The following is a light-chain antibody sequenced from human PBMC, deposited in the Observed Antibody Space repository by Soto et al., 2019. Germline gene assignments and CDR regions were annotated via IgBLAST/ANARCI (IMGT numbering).Light chain of an antibody. CDR3: QQDGNSPRT. Sequence: EIVLTQSPGTLSLSPGERATLSCRASQSVSSTYLAWYQQKPGQAPRLLIYGASSRATGIPDRFSGSGSGTHFTLTISRLEPEDVTVYYCQQDGNSPRTFGQGTKVETK. J-gene: IGKJ1*01. CDR1: QSVSSTY. CDR2: GAS. V-gene: IGKV3-20*01.